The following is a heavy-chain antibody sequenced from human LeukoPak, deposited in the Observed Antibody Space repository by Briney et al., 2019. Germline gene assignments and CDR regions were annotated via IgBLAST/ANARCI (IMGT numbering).Heavy chain of an antibody. J-gene: IGHJ4*02. CDR1: GGPFSGYF. CDR2: IYYSGST. V-gene: IGHV4-59*05. CDR3: ARRGYSYGYFDY. D-gene: IGHD5-18*01. Sequence: SETLSLTCAVSGGPFSGYFWSWIRQSSGKGLEWIGSIYYSGSTYYNPSLKSRVTISVDTSKNQFSLKLSSVTAADTAVYYCARRGYSYGYFDYWGQGTLVTVSS.